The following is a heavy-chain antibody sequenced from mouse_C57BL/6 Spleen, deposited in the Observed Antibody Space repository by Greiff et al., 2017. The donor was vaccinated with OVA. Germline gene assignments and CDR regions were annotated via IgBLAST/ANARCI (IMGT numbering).Heavy chain of an antibody. D-gene: IGHD1-1*01. CDR3: ARGGITTVVATKYFDY. CDR1: GYTFTSYW. CDR2: IDPNSGGT. V-gene: IGHV1-72*01. Sequence: VQLQQPGAELVKPGASVKLSCKASGYTFTSYWMHWVKQRPGRGLEWIGRIDPNSGGTKYNEKFKSKATLTVDKPSSTAYMQLSSLTSEDSAVYYCARGGITTVVATKYFDYWGQGTTLTVSS. J-gene: IGHJ2*01.